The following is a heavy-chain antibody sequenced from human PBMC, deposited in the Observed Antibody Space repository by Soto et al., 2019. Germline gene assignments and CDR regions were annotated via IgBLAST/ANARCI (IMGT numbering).Heavy chain of an antibody. Sequence: PGGSLRLSCAASGFTFSNAWMSWVRQAPGKGLEWVGRIKSKTDGGTTDYAAPVKGRFTISRDDSKNTLYLQMNSLKTEDTAVYYCTTDPETTVTFYDYWGQGTLVTVSS. D-gene: IGHD4-17*01. V-gene: IGHV3-15*01. CDR1: GFTFSNAW. CDR2: IKSKTDGGTT. J-gene: IGHJ4*02. CDR3: TTDPETTVTFYDY.